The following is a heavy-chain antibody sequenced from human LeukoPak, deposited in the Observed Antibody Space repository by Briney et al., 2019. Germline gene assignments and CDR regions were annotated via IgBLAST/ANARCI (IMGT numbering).Heavy chain of an antibody. D-gene: IGHD6-13*01. Sequence: SVKVSCKASGGTFSSYAISWVRQAPGLGLEWMGGIIPIFGTANYAQKFQGRVTITTDKSTSTAYMELSSLRSEDTAVHYCARDGAAAGTDAFDIWGQGTMVTVSS. CDR1: GGTFSSYA. CDR2: IIPIFGTA. CDR3: ARDGAAAGTDAFDI. J-gene: IGHJ3*02. V-gene: IGHV1-69*05.